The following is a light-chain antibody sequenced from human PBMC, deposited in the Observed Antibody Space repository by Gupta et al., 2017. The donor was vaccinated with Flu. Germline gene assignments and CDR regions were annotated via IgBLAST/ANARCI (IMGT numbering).Light chain of an antibody. J-gene: IGKJ4*01. CDR1: QSVASN. CDR3: QQKNNWPLT. CDR2: GAS. Sequence: ATLWGSPGQRATHSCRASQSVASNLVWYQQRPGQAPRLLIYGASIGATGIPARFSGGGYGTEFTLTISSLQSEDFAIYYCQQKNNWPLTFGGGTKVEIK. V-gene: IGKV3-15*01.